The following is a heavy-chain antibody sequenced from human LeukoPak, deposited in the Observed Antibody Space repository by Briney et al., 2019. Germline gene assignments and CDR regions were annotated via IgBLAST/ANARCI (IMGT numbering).Heavy chain of an antibody. D-gene: IGHD5-12*01. Sequence: PGGSLRLSCAASGFTFSSYGMHWVRQAPGKGLEWVAFIRYDGSNKYYADSVKGRFTISRDNSKNTLYLQMNSLRAEDTAVYYCAKAPDIVATTIDYWGQGTLVTVSS. CDR1: GFTFSSYG. CDR3: AKAPDIVATTIDY. J-gene: IGHJ4*02. CDR2: IRYDGSNK. V-gene: IGHV3-30*02.